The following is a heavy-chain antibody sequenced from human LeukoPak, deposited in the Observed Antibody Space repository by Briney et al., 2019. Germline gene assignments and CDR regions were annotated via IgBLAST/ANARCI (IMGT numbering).Heavy chain of an antibody. Sequence: GASVKVSCKASGYTFTSYYMHWVRQAPGQGLEWMGIINPSGGSTSYAQKFQRRVTMTRDTSTSTVYMELSSLRSEDTAVYYCARENLFVDTAMAVDYWGQGTLVTVSS. CDR1: GYTFTSYY. CDR3: ARENLFVDTAMAVDY. D-gene: IGHD5-18*01. CDR2: INPSGGST. J-gene: IGHJ4*02. V-gene: IGHV1-46*01.